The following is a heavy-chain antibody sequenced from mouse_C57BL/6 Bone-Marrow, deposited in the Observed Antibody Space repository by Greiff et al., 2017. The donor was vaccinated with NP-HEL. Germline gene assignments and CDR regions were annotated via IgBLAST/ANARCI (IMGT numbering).Heavy chain of an antibody. Sequence: QVQLQQPGAELVRPGSSVKLSCKASGYTFTSYWMHWVKQRPIQGLEWIGNIDPSDSEPHYNQKFKDKATLTVDKSSSTAYMQLSSLTSEDSAVYYCARGHYDYDWFAYWGQGTLVTVSA. CDR2: IDPSDSEP. V-gene: IGHV1-52*01. J-gene: IGHJ3*01. CDR3: ARGHYDYDWFAY. CDR1: GYTFTSYW. D-gene: IGHD2-4*01.